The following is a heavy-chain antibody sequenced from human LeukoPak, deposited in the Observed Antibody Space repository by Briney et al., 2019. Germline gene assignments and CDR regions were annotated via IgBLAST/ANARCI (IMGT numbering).Heavy chain of an antibody. D-gene: IGHD1-14*01. V-gene: IGHV3-64D*06. CDR3: ATQQGGNPAY. Sequence: GGSLRLSCSASGFPFNTYAIHWVRQAPGKGLEYVAGISSNGDNTDFADSAKGRFTISRDNSKSTLFLQMNSLRAEDTAVYYCATQQGGNPAYWGQGTLVTVSS. CDR1: GFPFNTYA. J-gene: IGHJ4*02. CDR2: ISSNGDNT.